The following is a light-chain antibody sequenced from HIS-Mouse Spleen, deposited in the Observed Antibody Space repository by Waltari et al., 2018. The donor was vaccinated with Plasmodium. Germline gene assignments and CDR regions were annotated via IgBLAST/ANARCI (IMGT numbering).Light chain of an antibody. J-gene: IGLJ3*02. CDR3: YSTDSSGNHRV. Sequence: SYELTQPPSVSVSPGQPARITCPGAALPKKYAYWYQQKSGQAPLLVIYEDSKRPSGIHERFSGSSSGTMATLTISGAQVEDEADYYCYSTDSSGNHRVFGGGTKLTVL. CDR2: EDS. CDR1: ALPKKY. V-gene: IGLV3-10*01.